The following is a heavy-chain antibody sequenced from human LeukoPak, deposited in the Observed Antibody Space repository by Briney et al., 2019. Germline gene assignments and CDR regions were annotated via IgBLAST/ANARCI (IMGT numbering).Heavy chain of an antibody. V-gene: IGHV5-51*01. J-gene: IGHJ4*02. Sequence: GESLKISCKGSGYSFTSYWIGWVRQMPGKGLEWMGIIYPGDSDTRYSPSFQGQVTISADKSISTAYLQWSSLKASDTAVYYCARQRQLTLHYFDYWGQGTLVTVSS. CDR3: ARQRQLTLHYFDY. CDR2: IYPGDSDT. D-gene: IGHD6-13*01. CDR1: GYSFTSYW.